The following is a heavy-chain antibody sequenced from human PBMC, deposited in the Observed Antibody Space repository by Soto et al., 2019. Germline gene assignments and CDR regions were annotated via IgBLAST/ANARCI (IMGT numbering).Heavy chain of an antibody. Sequence: QVQLVQSGAEVKKPGASVKVSCKASGYTFSSYGINWVRQAPGQGFEWMGGISAYNGNTNYAQELQGRVTMTTDTSTDLASMALRRLRSGDTAVYYCARGTTVETGSYFGKGTLVTVSS. J-gene: IGHJ4*02. CDR2: ISAYNGNT. CDR3: ARGTTVETGSY. D-gene: IGHD4-17*01. CDR1: GYTFSSYG. V-gene: IGHV1-18*01.